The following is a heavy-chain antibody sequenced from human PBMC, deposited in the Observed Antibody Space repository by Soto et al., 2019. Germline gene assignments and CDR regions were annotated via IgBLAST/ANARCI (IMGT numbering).Heavy chain of an antibody. V-gene: IGHV1-69*12. CDR3: ARERGPSSVYYPSWFDP. Sequence: QVQLVQSGAEVKKPGSSVKVSCKSSGGTFSSYAISWVRQAPGQGLEWMGEIIPMFGTANYAQKFQGRVTITADESTSTAYMELRSLRSEDTAVYYCARERGPSSVYYPSWFDPWCQGTLVTVSS. D-gene: IGHD3-22*01. CDR2: IIPMFGTA. J-gene: IGHJ5*02. CDR1: GGTFSSYA.